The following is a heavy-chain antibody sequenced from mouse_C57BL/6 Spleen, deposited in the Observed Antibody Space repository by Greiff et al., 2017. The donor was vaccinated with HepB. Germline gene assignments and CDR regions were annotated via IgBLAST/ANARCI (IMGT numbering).Heavy chain of an antibody. V-gene: IGHV5-16*01. J-gene: IGHJ4*01. Sequence: EVQRVESEGGLVQPGSSMKLSCTASGFTFSDYYMAWVRQVPEKGLEWVANINYDGSSTYYLDSLKSRFIISRDNAKNILYLQMSSLKSEDTATYYCARVYDYDAMDDWGQGTSVTVSS. D-gene: IGHD2-3*01. CDR1: GFTFSDYY. CDR2: INYDGSST. CDR3: ARVYDYDAMDD.